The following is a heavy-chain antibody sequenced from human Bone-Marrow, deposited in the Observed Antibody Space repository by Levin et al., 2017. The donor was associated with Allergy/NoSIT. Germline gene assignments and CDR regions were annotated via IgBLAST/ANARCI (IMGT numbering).Heavy chain of an antibody. CDR3: ARDPGFFDLFQKY. Sequence: PGASVKVSCKTSGYTFTRSYIHWMRQAPGHGLEWMGRINPNGGDTDYALKFQGRVTMTRDTSTNTAFMELSSLTSGDTAVYYCARDPGFFDLFQKYWGQGTLVTVSS. CDR2: INPNGGDT. D-gene: IGHD3-9*01. CDR1: GYTFTRSY. V-gene: IGHV1-2*06. J-gene: IGHJ4*02.